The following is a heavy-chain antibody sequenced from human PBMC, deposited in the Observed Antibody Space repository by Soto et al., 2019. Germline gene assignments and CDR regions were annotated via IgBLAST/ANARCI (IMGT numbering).Heavy chain of an antibody. J-gene: IGHJ4*02. Sequence: SETLSLTCTVSGGSISSYYWSWIRQPPGKGLEWIGYIYYSGNTNYNPSLKSRVTISVDTSKNQFSLKLSSVTAADTAVYYCARGPYSGNPWYFDYWGQGTLVTVSS. CDR2: IYYSGNT. CDR3: ARGPYSGNPWYFDY. CDR1: GGSISSYY. V-gene: IGHV4-59*01. D-gene: IGHD1-26*01.